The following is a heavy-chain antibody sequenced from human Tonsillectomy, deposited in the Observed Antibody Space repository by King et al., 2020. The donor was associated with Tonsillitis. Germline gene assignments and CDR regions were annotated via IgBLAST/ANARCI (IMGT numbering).Heavy chain of an antibody. Sequence: VQLVESGGGLVQPGRSLRLSCAASGFTLDDYAMHWVRHVPGKGLEWVSGINWESSSRGYAESVKGRFTISRDNTKNSLYLQMNSLRPEDTALYYCAKDPAAGLYCSGGSCYSRWYFDLWGRGTLVTVSS. V-gene: IGHV3-9*01. J-gene: IGHJ2*01. CDR2: INWESSSR. D-gene: IGHD2-15*01. CDR3: AKDPAAGLYCSGGSCYSRWYFDL. CDR1: GFTLDDYA.